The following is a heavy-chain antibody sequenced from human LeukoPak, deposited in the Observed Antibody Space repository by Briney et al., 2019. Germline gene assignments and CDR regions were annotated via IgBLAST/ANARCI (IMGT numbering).Heavy chain of an antibody. CDR2: ISSSSSYI. CDR3: ARGIAALGFDP. CDR1: GFTFSSYS. V-gene: IGHV3-21*01. Sequence: GGSLRLSCAASGFTFSSYSMNWVRQAPGKGLEWVSSISSSSSYIYYADSVKGRFTISRDNAKNSLYLQMNSLRAGDTAVYYCARGIAALGFDPWGQGTLVTVSS. J-gene: IGHJ5*02. D-gene: IGHD6-6*01.